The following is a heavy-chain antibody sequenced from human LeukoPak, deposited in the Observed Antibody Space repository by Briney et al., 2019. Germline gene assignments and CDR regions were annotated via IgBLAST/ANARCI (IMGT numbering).Heavy chain of an antibody. J-gene: IGHJ4*02. Sequence: PSETLSLTCAVYGGSFSGYYWRWIRQTPGKGLEWIGEINHSGSTNYNLSLKSRVTISVDTSKNQFSLKLSSVTAADTAVYYCARGRIAVAGKTFDYWGQGTLVTVSS. CDR1: GGSFSGYY. CDR2: INHSGST. CDR3: ARGRIAVAGKTFDY. V-gene: IGHV4-34*01. D-gene: IGHD6-19*01.